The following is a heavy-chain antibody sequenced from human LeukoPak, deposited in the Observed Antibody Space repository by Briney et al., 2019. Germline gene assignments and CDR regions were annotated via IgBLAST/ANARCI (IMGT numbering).Heavy chain of an antibody. J-gene: IGHJ4*02. V-gene: IGHV3-9*01. Sequence: GGSLRLSCAASGFTFDDYAMHWVRQAPGKGLEWVSGISWNSGTIGYADSVKGRFTISRNNAKNSLYLQMNSLRAEDTALYYCAKDKVFGGELDYWGQGTLVTVSS. CDR3: AKDKVFGGELDY. CDR1: GFTFDDYA. D-gene: IGHD3-10*01. CDR2: ISWNSGTI.